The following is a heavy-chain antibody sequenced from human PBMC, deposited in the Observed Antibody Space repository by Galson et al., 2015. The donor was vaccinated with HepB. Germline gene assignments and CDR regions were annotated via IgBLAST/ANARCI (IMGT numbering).Heavy chain of an antibody. CDR2: ISGSGDTT. CDR3: AKAQLLSPGYYYYGMDV. V-gene: IGHV3-23*01. Sequence: SLRLSCAASGFTFSSYAMSWVRQAPGKGLEWVSAISGSGDTTYYADSVKGRFTISRDNSKNTLYLQMNSLRAEDTAVYYCAKAQLLSPGYYYYGMDVWGQGTTVTVSS. CDR1: GFTFSSYA. J-gene: IGHJ6*02. D-gene: IGHD1-26*01.